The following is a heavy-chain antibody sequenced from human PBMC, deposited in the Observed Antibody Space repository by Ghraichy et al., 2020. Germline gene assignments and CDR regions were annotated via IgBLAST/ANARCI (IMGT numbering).Heavy chain of an antibody. J-gene: IGHJ6*02. V-gene: IGHV3-30*18. CDR1: GFTFSSYG. CDR3: AKDVLVLRFLEWLSDPYGMDV. Sequence: GGSLRLSCAASGFTFSSYGMHWVRQAPGKGLEWVAVISYDGSNKYYADSVKGRFTISRDNSKNTLYLQMNSLRAEDTAVYYCAKDVLVLRFLEWLSDPYGMDVWGQGTTVTVSS. D-gene: IGHD3-3*01. CDR2: ISYDGSNK.